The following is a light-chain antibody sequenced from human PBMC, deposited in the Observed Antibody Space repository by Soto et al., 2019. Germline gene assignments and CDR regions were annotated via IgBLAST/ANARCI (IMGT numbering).Light chain of an antibody. V-gene: IGKV3-11*01. CDR1: QSVTSY. CDR2: DAS. CDR3: QQRSSWPIT. J-gene: IGKJ5*01. Sequence: EIVLTQSPATLSLSPGERATLSCRASQSVTSYLAWYQQRSGQAPRLLINDASRRATGIPDRFSGSVSGADFTLTISSLEPEDFAVYYCQQRSSWPITFGQGTRLEIK.